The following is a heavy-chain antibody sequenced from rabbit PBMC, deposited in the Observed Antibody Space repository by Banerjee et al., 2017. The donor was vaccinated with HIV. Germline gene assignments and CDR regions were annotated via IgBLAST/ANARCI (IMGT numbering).Heavy chain of an antibody. Sequence: QEQLKESGGGLVQPGGSLTLSCKTSGFDFSSYAMCWVRQAPGEGLEWIGCIDTGSGSTVYATWVNGRFTISKTSSTTVTLQMTTVTAADTATYFCARVWALWGPGTLVTVS. CDR2: IDTGSGST. J-gene: IGHJ6*01. D-gene: IGHD3-3*01. V-gene: IGHV1S47*01. CDR1: GFDFSSYA. CDR3: ARVWAL.